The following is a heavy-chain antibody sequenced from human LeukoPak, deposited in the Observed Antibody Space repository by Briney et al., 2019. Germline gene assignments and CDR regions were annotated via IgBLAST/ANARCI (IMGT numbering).Heavy chain of an antibody. V-gene: IGHV4-59*01. CDR1: GGSISSYY. Sequence: PSETPSLTCTASGGSISSYYWSWIRLPPGKGLERIGYIYYTGATYYNPSPKSRVTISLDTSKNQFSLKLSSVTAADAAVYYCARAGYSYGTGYYFDYWGQGALVTVSS. J-gene: IGHJ4*02. D-gene: IGHD5-18*01. CDR3: ARAGYSYGTGYYFDY. CDR2: IYYTGAT.